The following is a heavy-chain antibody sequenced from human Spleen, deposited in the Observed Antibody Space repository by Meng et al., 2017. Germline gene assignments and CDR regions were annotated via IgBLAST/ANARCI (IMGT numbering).Heavy chain of an antibody. V-gene: IGHV3-74*01. CDR3: ARECMYGARLVLRCYGMDV. D-gene: IGHD3-10*02. CDR1: GFTVSNNY. Sequence: GESLKISCAASGFTVSNNYISRVRQAPGKGLVWVSRINTDGTTTTYADSVKGRFTISRDNAKNTLYLQMNSLRAEDTALYHCARECMYGARLVLRCYGMDVWGQGTTVTVSS. CDR2: INTDGTTT. J-gene: IGHJ6*02.